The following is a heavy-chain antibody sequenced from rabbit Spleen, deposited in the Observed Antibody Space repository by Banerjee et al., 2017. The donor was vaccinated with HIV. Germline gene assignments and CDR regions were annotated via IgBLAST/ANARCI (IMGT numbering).Heavy chain of an antibody. CDR2: INIRTGAT. CDR3: ARDTGSSFSSYGMDL. J-gene: IGHJ6*01. D-gene: IGHD8-1*01. Sequence: QEQLTETGGGLVQPGGSLTLSCKASGIDFTNYYITWVRQAPGKGLEWIACINIRTGATAYATWAKGRFTISKASSTTVTLQVTSLTAADTATYFCARDTGSSFSSYGMDLWGPGTLVTVS. V-gene: IGHV1S45*01. CDR1: GIDFTNYY.